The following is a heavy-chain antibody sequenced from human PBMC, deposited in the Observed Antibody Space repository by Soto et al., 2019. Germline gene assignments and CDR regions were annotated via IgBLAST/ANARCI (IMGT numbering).Heavy chain of an antibody. CDR2: IYWNDDK. D-gene: IGHD1-26*01. V-gene: IGHV2-5*01. CDR3: AHSHSPVAFQWELPLGEFDP. CDR1: GFSLSTSGVG. J-gene: IGHJ5*02. Sequence: SGPTLVKPTQTLTLTCTFSGFSLSTSGVGVGWIRQPPGKALEWLALIYWNDDKRYSPSLKSRLTITKDTSKNQVVLTMTNMDPVDTATYYCAHSHSPVAFQWELPLGEFDPWGQGTLVTVSS.